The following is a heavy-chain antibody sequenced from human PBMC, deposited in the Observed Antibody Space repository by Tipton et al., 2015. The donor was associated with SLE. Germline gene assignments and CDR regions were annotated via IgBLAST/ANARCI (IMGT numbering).Heavy chain of an antibody. D-gene: IGHD6-19*01. J-gene: IGHJ4*02. CDR2: IKEDGSEK. CDR1: GFTFSSSW. CDR3: ASHSGWRDF. V-gene: IGHV3-7*01. Sequence: SLRLSCAASGFTFSSSWMNWVRQAPGKGLEWVANIKEDGSEKHYVDSVKDRLTISRDNAKNSLYLQMNSLRAEDTAVYFCASHSGWRDFWGQGTLVTVSS.